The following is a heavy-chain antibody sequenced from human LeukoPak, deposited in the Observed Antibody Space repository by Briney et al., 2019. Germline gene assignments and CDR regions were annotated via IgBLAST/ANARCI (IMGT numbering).Heavy chain of an antibody. J-gene: IGHJ4*02. CDR2: ISGSGGST. CDR3: ARANYVWGSYHY. V-gene: IGHV3-23*01. CDR1: GFTSSSYA. D-gene: IGHD3-16*02. Sequence: GGSLRLSCAASGFTSSSYAMSWVRQAPGEGLEWVSAISGSGGSTYYADSVKGRFTISRDNSKNTLYLQMNSLRAEDTAVYYCARANYVWGSYHYWGQGTLVTVSS.